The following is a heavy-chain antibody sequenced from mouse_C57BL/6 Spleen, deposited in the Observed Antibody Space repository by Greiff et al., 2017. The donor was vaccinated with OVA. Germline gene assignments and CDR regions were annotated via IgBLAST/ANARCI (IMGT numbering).Heavy chain of an antibody. D-gene: IGHD1-1*01. J-gene: IGHJ1*03. V-gene: IGHV1-69*01. CDR1: GYTFTSYW. Sequence: QVQLQQSGAELVMPGASVKLSCKASGYTFTSYWMHWVKQRPGQGLEWIGEIAPSDSYTNYNQKFKGKSTLTVDKSSSTAYMQLSSPTSEDSAVYYCARSATVVASRYFDGWGTGTTVTGSS. CDR3: ARSATVVASRYFDG. CDR2: IAPSDSYT.